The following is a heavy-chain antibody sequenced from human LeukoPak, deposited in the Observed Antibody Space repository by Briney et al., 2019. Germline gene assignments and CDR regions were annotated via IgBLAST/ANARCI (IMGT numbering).Heavy chain of an antibody. CDR2: ISAYNGNT. D-gene: IGHD6-13*01. CDR1: GYTFTSYY. V-gene: IGHV1-18*01. J-gene: IGHJ4*02. CDR3: ASTGYSGSWYDTDY. Sequence: ASVKVSCKASGYTFTSYYINWVRQAPGQGLEWMGWISAYNGNTNYAQKLQGRVTMTTDTSTSTAYMELRSLRSDDTAVYYCASTGYSGSWYDTDYWGQGTLVTVSS.